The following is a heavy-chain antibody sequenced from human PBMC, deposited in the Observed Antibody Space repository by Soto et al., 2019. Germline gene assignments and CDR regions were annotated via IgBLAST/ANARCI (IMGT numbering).Heavy chain of an antibody. D-gene: IGHD3-22*01. J-gene: IGHJ4*02. V-gene: IGHV4-4*02. CDR3: ARWPHYYDSSGYLASNDY. CDR1: GGSISSSNW. CDR2: IYHSGST. Sequence: QVQLQESGPGLVKPSGTLSLTCAVSGGSISSSNWWSWVRQPPGKGLEWFGEIYHSGSTNYHPSLKSRVTISVDKSKNPFALKLSSVTAADTAVYYCARWPHYYDSSGYLASNDYWGQGTLVTVSS.